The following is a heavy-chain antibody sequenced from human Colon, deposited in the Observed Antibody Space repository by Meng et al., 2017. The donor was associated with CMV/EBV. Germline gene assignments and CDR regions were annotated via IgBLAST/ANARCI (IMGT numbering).Heavy chain of an antibody. V-gene: IGHV1-3*01. CDR2: ITAGYGDT. D-gene: IGHD3-22*01. CDR1: FTDNA. J-gene: IGHJ5*02. CDR3: AREGHYSDSSGRAWFDP. Sequence: FTDNAIPWLRQAPGQRREWMGWITAGYGDTKYSQKFQGRVTITRDTAASTGYMELSSLRSEDTAVYFCAREGHYSDSSGRAWFDPWGQGTLVTVSS.